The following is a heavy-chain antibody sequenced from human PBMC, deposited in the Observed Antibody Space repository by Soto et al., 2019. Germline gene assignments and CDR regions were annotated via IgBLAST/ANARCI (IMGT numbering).Heavy chain of an antibody. Sequence: GGSLRLSCAASGFTFSSYGMHWVRQAPGKGLEWVAVISYDGSNKYYADSVKGRFTISRDNSKNTLYLQMNSLRAEDTAVYYCAKDAYSGYSSSWFDYWGQGTLVTVSS. J-gene: IGHJ4*02. D-gene: IGHD6-13*01. V-gene: IGHV3-30*18. CDR3: AKDAYSGYSSSWFDY. CDR2: ISYDGSNK. CDR1: GFTFSSYG.